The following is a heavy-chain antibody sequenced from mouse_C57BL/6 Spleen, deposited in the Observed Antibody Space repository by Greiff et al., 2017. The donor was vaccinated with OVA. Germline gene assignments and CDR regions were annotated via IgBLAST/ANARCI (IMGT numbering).Heavy chain of an antibody. CDR3: AVTTGYY. J-gene: IGHJ2*01. V-gene: IGHV1-50*01. CDR2: IDPSDSYT. CDR1: GYTFTSYW. Sequence: QVQLQQPGAELVKPGASVKLSCKASGYTFTSYWMQWVKQRPGQGLEWIGEIDPSDSYTNYNQKFKGKATLTVDTSSSTAYMQLSSLTSEDSAVYYCAVTTGYYWGQGTTLTVSS. D-gene: IGHD2-12*01.